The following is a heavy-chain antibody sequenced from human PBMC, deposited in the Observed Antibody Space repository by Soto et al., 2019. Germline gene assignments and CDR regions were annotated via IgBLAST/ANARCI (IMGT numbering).Heavy chain of an antibody. CDR1: GYSFTSYW. J-gene: IGHJ6*02. D-gene: IGHD3-3*01. CDR3: ARTLRYDFWSGYLPYYGMDV. V-gene: IGHV5-51*01. CDR2: IYPGDSDT. Sequence: GESLKISCKGSGYSFTSYWIGWVRQMPGKGLEWMGIIYPGDSDTRYSPSFQGQVTISADKSISTAYLQWSSLKASDTAMYYCARTLRYDFWSGYLPYYGMDVWGQGTTVTVSS.